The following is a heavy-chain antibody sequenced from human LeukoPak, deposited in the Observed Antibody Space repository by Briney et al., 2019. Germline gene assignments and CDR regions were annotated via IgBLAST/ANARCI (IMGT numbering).Heavy chain of an antibody. CDR1: GGSFSGYY. CDR3: ARGKRGYRSSTSCRNWFDP. Sequence: SETLSLTCAVYGGSFSGYYWSWIRQPPGKGLEWIGEINHSGSTNYNPSLKSRVTISVDTSKNQFSLKLSSVTAADTAVYYCARGKRGYRSSTSCRNWFDPWGQGTLVTVSS. D-gene: IGHD2-2*01. V-gene: IGHV4-34*01. J-gene: IGHJ5*02. CDR2: INHSGST.